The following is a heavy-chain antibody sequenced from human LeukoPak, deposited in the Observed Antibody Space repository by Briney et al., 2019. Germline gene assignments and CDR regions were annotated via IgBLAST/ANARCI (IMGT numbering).Heavy chain of an antibody. Sequence: GRSLRLSCAASGFTFSSYGMHWVRQAPGKGLEWVAVISYDGSNKYYADSVKGRFTISRDNSKNPLYLQMNSLRAEDTAVYYCAKGADTMIVVVTHPLDYWGQGTLVTVSS. CDR3: AKGADTMIVVVTHPLDY. D-gene: IGHD3-22*01. CDR2: ISYDGSNK. V-gene: IGHV3-30*18. CDR1: GFTFSSYG. J-gene: IGHJ4*02.